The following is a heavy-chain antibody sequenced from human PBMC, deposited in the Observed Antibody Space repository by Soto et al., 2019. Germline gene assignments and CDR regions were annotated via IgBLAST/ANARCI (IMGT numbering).Heavy chain of an antibody. V-gene: IGHV4-39*07. CDR2: IYHSGST. D-gene: IGHD1-26*01. CDR3: ARERGSYYFDY. CDR1: GGSISDDTYY. Sequence: SETLSLTCTVSGGSISDDTYYWGWIRQPPGKGLEWIGEIYHSGSTNYNPSLKSRVTISVDKSKNQFSLKLSSVTAADTAVYYCARERGSYYFDYWGQGTLVTVSS. J-gene: IGHJ4*02.